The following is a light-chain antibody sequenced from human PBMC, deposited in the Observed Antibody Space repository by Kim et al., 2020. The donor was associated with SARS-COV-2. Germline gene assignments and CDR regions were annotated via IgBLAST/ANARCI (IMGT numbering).Light chain of an antibody. CDR2: AAS. J-gene: IGKJ2*03. CDR1: QSISSY. CDR3: QQSYSTPPDS. V-gene: IGKV1-39*01. Sequence: ASEGDRVTITCQASQSISSYVNWYQQKPGKAPKLLIYAASSLQSGVPSRFSGSGSVTDFTLTISSLQPEDFASYYCQQSYSTPPDSFGQGTKLDI.